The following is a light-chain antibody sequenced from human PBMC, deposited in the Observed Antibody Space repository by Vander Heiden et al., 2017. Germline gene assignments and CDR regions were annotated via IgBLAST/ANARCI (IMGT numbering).Light chain of an antibody. V-gene: IGKV3-11*01. J-gene: IGKJ4*01. CDR1: QSVSSY. CDR2: DAS. CDR3: QQRSNWPPLT. Sequence: EIVLTQSPGTLSLSPGERVTLSCRASQSVSSYLAWYQQKPGQAPRLLIYDASTRATGIPGRFSGSGSGTDFTLTISSLRPEDSAVYYCQQRSNWPPLTFGGGTKVEIK.